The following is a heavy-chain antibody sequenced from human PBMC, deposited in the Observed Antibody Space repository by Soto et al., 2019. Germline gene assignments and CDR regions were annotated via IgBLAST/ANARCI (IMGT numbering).Heavy chain of an antibody. D-gene: IGHD5-12*01. CDR1: GGPISSGGYY. CDR3: ARAGDGYNDFDY. J-gene: IGHJ4*02. CDR2: IYYSGST. Sequence: SETLSLTCTVSGGPISSGGYYWSWIRQHPGKGLEWIGYIYYSGSTYYNPSLKSRVTISVDTSKNQFSLKLSSVTAADTAVYYCARAGDGYNDFDYWGQGTLVTVSS. V-gene: IGHV4-31*03.